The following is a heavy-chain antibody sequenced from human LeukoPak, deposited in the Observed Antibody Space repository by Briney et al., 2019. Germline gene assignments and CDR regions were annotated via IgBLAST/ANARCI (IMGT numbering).Heavy chain of an antibody. CDR1: GFTFSSYG. V-gene: IGHV3-30*02. CDR2: IRYDGSNK. CDR3: AKGFRNYYYYYYMDV. J-gene: IGHJ6*03. Sequence: PGGSLRLSCAASGFTFSSYGMHWVRQAPGKGLEWVAFIRYDGSNKYYADSVKGRFTISRDNSKSTLYLQMNSLRAEDTAVYYCAKGFRNYYYYYYMDVWGKGTTVTVSS. D-gene: IGHD1-14*01.